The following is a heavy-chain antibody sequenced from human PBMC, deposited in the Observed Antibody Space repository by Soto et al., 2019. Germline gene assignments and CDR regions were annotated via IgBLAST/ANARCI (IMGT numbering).Heavy chain of an antibody. V-gene: IGHV3-23*01. D-gene: IGHD4-17*01. Sequence: GGSLRLSCAASGFTFSSYAMSWVRQAPGKGLEWVSAISGSGGSTYYADSVKGRFTISRDNSKNTLYLQMNSLRAEDTAVYYCAKKMWGTTVTTWDYYCYGMDVWGQGTTVTVSS. CDR3: AKKMWGTTVTTWDYYCYGMDV. CDR2: ISGSGGST. J-gene: IGHJ6*02. CDR1: GFTFSSYA.